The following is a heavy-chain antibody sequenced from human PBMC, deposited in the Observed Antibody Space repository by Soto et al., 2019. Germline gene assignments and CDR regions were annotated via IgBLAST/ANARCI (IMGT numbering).Heavy chain of an antibody. J-gene: IGHJ4*02. V-gene: IGHV4-4*07. D-gene: IGHD2-15*01. CDR2: IDSGGST. CDR1: VGSISNYF. CDR3: ARVFYTDSGGYPRPIFDS. Sequence: LSETLSLTCTVSVGSISNYFCNWIRQPAGKGLEWIGRIDSGGSTTYNPSLKSRVTMSLDTSKNHFSLELTSVTAADTALYYCARVFYTDSGGYPRPIFDSWVPGTLVTVSS.